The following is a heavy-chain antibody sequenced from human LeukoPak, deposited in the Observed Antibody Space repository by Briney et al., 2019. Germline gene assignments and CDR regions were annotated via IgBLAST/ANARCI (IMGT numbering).Heavy chain of an antibody. D-gene: IGHD6-13*01. CDR1: GGSISGYY. CDR3: ARGGSSSWFPPYYYYGMDV. Sequence: SETLSLTCTVSGGSISGYYWSWIRQPPGKGLEWIGYIYYSGSTNYNPSLKSRVTISVDTSKNQFSLKLSSVTAADTAVYYCARGGSSSWFPPYYYYGMDVWGQGTTVTVSS. V-gene: IGHV4-59*01. CDR2: IYYSGST. J-gene: IGHJ6*02.